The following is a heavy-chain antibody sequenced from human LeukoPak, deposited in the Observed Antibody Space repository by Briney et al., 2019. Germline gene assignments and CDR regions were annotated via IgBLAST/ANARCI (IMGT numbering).Heavy chain of an antibody. V-gene: IGHV4-39*07. J-gene: IGHJ4*02. CDR2: IYYSGST. D-gene: IGHD5-18*01. CDR3: ARGGIQLWSRAFDY. Sequence: SETLSLTCTVSGGSISSSSYYWGWIRQPPGKGLEWIGSIYYSGSTYYNPSLKSRVTISVDTSKNQFSLKLSSVTAADTAVYYCARGGIQLWSRAFDYWGQGTLVTVSS. CDR1: GGSISSSSYY.